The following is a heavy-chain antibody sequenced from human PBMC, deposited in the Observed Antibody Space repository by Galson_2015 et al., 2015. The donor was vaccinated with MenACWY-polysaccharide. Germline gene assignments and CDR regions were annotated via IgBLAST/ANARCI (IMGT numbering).Heavy chain of an antibody. CDR3: ARGGRAVSNRNWFDP. Sequence: ETLSLTCSVSGGSISSSNYYWGWIRQSPEKGLEWIGTISYSGSTYYNPSLKSRVTISVDTSKNQFSLKLNSVTAADTAVYYCARGGRAVSNRNWFDPWGQGTLVTVSS. D-gene: IGHD3-16*01. J-gene: IGHJ5*02. V-gene: IGHV4-39*07. CDR1: GGSISSSNYY. CDR2: ISYSGST.